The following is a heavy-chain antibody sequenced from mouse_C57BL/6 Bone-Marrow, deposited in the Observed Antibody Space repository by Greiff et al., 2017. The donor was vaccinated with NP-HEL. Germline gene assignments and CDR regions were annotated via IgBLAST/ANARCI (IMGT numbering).Heavy chain of an antibody. V-gene: IGHV1-54*01. Sequence: QVQLQQSGAELVRPGTSVKVSCKASGYAFTNYLIEWVKQRPGQGLEWIGVINPGSGGTNYNEKFKGKATLTADKSSSTAYMQLSSLTSEDSAVYFCARSRYYYGSSYWYFDVRGTGTTVTVSS. J-gene: IGHJ1*03. D-gene: IGHD1-1*01. CDR2: INPGSGGT. CDR1: GYAFTNYL. CDR3: ARSRYYYGSSYWYFDV.